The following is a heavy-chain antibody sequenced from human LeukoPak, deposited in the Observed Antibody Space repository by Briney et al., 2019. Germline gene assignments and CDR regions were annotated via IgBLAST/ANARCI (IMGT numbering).Heavy chain of an antibody. CDR3: ARAVNDGSPENSDY. V-gene: IGHV1-8*01. J-gene: IGHJ4*02. CDR1: GYTFTSYD. CDR2: MNPNSGNT. D-gene: IGHD1-26*01. Sequence: GASVKVSCKASGYTFTSYDINWVRQATGQGLEWMGWMNPNSGNTGYAQKFQGRVTMTRNTSISTAYMELSSLRSEDTAVYYCARAVNDGSPENSDYWGQGNLVTVSS.